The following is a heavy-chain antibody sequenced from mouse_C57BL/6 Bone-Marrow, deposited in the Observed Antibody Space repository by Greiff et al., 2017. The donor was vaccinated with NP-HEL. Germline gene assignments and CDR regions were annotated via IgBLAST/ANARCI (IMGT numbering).Heavy chain of an antibody. CDR1: GFNIKDDY. CDR2: IDPENGDT. Sequence: VQLQPSGAELVRPGASVKLSCTASGFNIKDDYMHWVKQRPEQGLEWIGWIDPENGDTEYASKFQGKATITADTSSNTAYLQLSSLTSEDTAVYYCSMGYFDYWGQGTTLTVSA. V-gene: IGHV14-4*01. J-gene: IGHJ2*01. CDR3: SMGYFDY.